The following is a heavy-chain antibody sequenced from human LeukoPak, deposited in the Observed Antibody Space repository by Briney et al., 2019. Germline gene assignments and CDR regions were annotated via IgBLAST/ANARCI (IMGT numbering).Heavy chain of an antibody. CDR3: ARHVGIHLWSLYFDY. J-gene: IGHJ4*02. Sequence: SETLSLTCIVSGGSISSYYWSWIRQPPGKGLEWIGYIYSSVSTDYNPSLKSRVTISLDTSNHQFSLKLSSVTAADTAVYYCARHVGIHLWSLYFDYWGQGTLVTVSS. CDR1: GGSISSYY. D-gene: IGHD5-18*01. CDR2: IYSSVST. V-gene: IGHV4-59*08.